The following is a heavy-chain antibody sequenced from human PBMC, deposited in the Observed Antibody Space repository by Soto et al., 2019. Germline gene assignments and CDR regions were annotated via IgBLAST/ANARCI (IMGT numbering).Heavy chain of an antibody. CDR2: IRSNSKRYAT. Sequence: EVQLEESGGGLVQPGGSLKLSCAVSGLTFSGSAIHWVRQASGKGLERVGRIRSNSKRYATAYAASVKGRFTISRDDSKKTAYLQMNSLKTAATAVYYCATSNDEWYYLAMDVWGQGTTVTVSS. CDR3: ATSNDEWYYLAMDV. CDR1: GLTFSGSA. V-gene: IGHV3-73*02. J-gene: IGHJ6*02. D-gene: IGHD1-1*01.